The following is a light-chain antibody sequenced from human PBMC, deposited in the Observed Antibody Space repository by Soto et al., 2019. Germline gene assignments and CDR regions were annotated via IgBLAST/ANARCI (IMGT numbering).Light chain of an antibody. CDR3: MQGTHWPRT. V-gene: IGKV2-30*01. J-gene: IGKJ1*01. CDR1: QSLVYSDGNTY. CDR2: KVS. Sequence: DVVMTQSPLSLPVTLGQPASISCRSSQSLVYSDGNTYLDWFQQRPGQSPRRLIYKVSNRDSGVPDRFSGSGSGPDFTLKTSRVEAADVGVYYCMQGTHWPRTFGQGTKVEIK.